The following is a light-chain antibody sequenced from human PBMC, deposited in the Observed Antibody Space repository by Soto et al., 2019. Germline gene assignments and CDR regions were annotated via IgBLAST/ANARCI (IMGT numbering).Light chain of an antibody. CDR2: DVS. Sequence: IQMTQTPSSLSASVGGGVTIICRASQSISSYLSWYQQRPGKAPKLLIYDVSSLQSGVPSRFSGSGSGTEFTLTISSMQPDDFATYYCQHYKMYSPWTFGQGTKVDI. CDR1: QSISSY. CDR3: QHYKMYSPWT. V-gene: IGKV1-5*02. J-gene: IGKJ1*01.